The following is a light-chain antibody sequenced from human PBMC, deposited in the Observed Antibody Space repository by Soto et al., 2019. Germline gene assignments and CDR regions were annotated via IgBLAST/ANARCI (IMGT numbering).Light chain of an antibody. V-gene: IGKV1-5*03. J-gene: IGKJ1*01. Sequence: DIQMTQSPSTLSASVGDRVTITCRARQSISGSLAWHQQKPGKAPKLLIYEASNLKSGVPSRFSGSGSGTEYTLTISSLQPDDSASYYCQQYNCYWTFGQGTRVEIK. CDR2: EAS. CDR1: QSISGS. CDR3: QQYNCYWT.